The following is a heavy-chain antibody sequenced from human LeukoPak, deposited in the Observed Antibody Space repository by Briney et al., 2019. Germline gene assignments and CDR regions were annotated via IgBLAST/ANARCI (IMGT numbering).Heavy chain of an antibody. CDR1: GFTFSSYS. D-gene: IGHD3-9*01. CDR3: TRVTPTLYDILTGYSPFDY. V-gene: IGHV3-21*03. Sequence: GGSLRLSCAASGFTFSSYSMNWVRQAPGKGLEWVSSISSSSSYIYYADSVKGRFTISRDNAKNSLYLQMNSLRAEDTAVYYCTRVTPTLYDILTGYSPFDYWGQGTLVTVSS. J-gene: IGHJ4*02. CDR2: ISSSSSYI.